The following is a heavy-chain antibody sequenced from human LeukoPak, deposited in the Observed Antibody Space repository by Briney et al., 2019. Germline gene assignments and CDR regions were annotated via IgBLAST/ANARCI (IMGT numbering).Heavy chain of an antibody. J-gene: IGHJ4*02. CDR3: AREWWYLDY. CDR1: GCTFSSNW. CDR2: IMQDGIET. V-gene: IGHV3-7*05. D-gene: IGHD2-15*01. Sequence: GGTLRLSCAASGCTFSSNWMSWVRQDPGKGLEWVANIMQDGIETYYVDSVKGRFTISRDNAKNSLYLQMNSLRAEDTAVYYCAREWWYLDYWGQGTLVTVSS.